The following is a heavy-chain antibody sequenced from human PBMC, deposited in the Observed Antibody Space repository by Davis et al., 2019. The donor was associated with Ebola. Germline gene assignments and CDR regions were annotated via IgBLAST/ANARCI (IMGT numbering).Heavy chain of an antibody. CDR3: ARSIAVAYFDY. Sequence: GGSLRLSCAASGFTFRTYYMNWVRQAPGKGLEWVSSISSSGSHISYADSVKGRFTISRDNAKNSLYLQMNSLRAEDTAVYYCARSIAVAYFDYWGQGTLVTVSS. CDR1: GFTFRTYY. D-gene: IGHD6-19*01. J-gene: IGHJ4*02. CDR2: ISSSGSHI. V-gene: IGHV3-21*01.